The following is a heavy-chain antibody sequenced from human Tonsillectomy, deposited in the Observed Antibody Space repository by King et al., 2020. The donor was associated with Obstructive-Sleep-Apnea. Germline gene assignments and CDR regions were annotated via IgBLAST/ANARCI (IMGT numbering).Heavy chain of an antibody. CDR2: IYYSGST. V-gene: IGHV4-34*01. Sequence: VQLQQWGAGLLKPSETLSLTCAVYGGSFSGYYWSWIRQTPGKGLEWIGEIYYSGSTTYNPSLKSRVTISLDTSTNQFSLHLSSLTAADTAVYYCARGPYGDYEAYWGQGTLVTVSS. J-gene: IGHJ4*02. CDR3: ARGPYGDYEAY. D-gene: IGHD4-17*01. CDR1: GGSFSGYY.